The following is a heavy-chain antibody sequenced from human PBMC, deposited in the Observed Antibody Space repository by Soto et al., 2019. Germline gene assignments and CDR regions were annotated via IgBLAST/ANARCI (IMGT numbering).Heavy chain of an antibody. D-gene: IGHD3-10*01. Sequence: GGSLRLSCAASGFTFSTYAMSWVRQAPGKGLEWVSVISGSGGITSYADSVRGRFTISRDNSKNTLYLQMISLRAEDTAEYYCAQCPITGCYRGWFGPWGQGTLVTVSS. J-gene: IGHJ5*02. V-gene: IGHV3-23*01. CDR1: GFTFSTYA. CDR2: ISGSGGIT. CDR3: AQCPITGCYRGWFGP.